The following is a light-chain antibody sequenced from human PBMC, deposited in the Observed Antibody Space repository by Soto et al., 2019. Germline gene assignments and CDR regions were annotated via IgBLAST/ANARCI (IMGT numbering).Light chain of an antibody. CDR1: SSDVGLYNY. Sequence: QSALTQPASVSGSPGQSITISCTGSSSDVGLYNYVSWYQQHPGKAPKLMIYDVNDRPSGVSDRFSGSKSGNTASLTIPGLQADDEADYFCSSYTRDTTHVVFGGGTKVTVL. V-gene: IGLV2-14*03. CDR2: DVN. CDR3: SSYTRDTTHVV. J-gene: IGLJ2*01.